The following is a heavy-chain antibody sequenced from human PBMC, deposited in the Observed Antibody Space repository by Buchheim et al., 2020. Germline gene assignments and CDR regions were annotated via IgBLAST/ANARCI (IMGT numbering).Heavy chain of an antibody. V-gene: IGHV3-66*02. D-gene: IGHD3-22*01. CDR1: GFTVSSSY. CDR2: IYRGGST. J-gene: IGHJ4*02. CDR3: AREIGYDSGGYFIFSYFDY. Sequence: EVQLLESGGGLVQPGGSLRLSCAASGFTVSSSYMSWVRQAPGKGLEWVSVIYRGGSTYYADSVKGRFTISRDNSKNTLYLQMNSLRAEDTAVYYCAREIGYDSGGYFIFSYFDYWGQGTL.